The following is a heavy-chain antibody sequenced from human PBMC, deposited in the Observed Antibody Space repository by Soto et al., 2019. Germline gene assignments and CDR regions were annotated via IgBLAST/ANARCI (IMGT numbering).Heavy chain of an antibody. Sequence: SGGSLRLSCAASGFTVSSNYMSWVRQAPGKGLEWISIIYSAGNTYYADSVKGRFTISRDNSKNTLYLQMNSLRAEDTAVYYCARGYDSSGGDAFDIWGQGTMVTVS. CDR2: IYSAGNT. CDR3: ARGYDSSGGDAFDI. J-gene: IGHJ3*02. V-gene: IGHV3-66*01. CDR1: GFTVSSNY. D-gene: IGHD3-22*01.